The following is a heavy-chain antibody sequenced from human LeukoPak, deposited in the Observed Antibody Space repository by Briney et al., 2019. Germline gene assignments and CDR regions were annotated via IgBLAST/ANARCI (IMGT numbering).Heavy chain of an antibody. CDR1: GFTFSRSW. J-gene: IGHJ4*02. CDR2: KKQDRSEK. D-gene: IGHD6-13*01. V-gene: IGHV3-7*03. Sequence: PGGSLRLSCVASGFTFSRSWMSWVRRAPGKGLEWVGNKKQDRSEKYYVDSVKGRLTISRDNSKNTLYLQMNSLRAADTALYYCAKVLHPYSSNWEFDYWGQGTLVTVSS. CDR3: AKVLHPYSSNWEFDY.